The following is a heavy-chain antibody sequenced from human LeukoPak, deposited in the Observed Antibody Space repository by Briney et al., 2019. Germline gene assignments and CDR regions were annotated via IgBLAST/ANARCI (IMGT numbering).Heavy chain of an antibody. CDR2: ISWNSGSI. V-gene: IGHV3-9*01. CDR3: AKVDTAMMRGPNFDY. J-gene: IGHJ4*02. D-gene: IGHD5-18*01. CDR1: GFTFDDYA. Sequence: GRSLRLSCAASGFTFDDYAMHWVRQAPGKGLEWASGISWNSGSIGYADSVKGRFTISRDNAKNSLYLQMNSLRAEDTALYYCAKVDTAMMRGPNFDYWGQGTLVTVSS.